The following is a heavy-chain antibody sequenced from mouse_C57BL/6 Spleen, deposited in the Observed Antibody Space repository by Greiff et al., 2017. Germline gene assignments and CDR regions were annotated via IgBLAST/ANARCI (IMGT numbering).Heavy chain of an antibody. D-gene: IGHD2-5*01. Sequence: QVQLQQPGAELVKPGASVKLSCKASGYTFTSYWMHWVKQRPGQGLEWIGMIHPNSGSTNYNEKFKSKATLTVDKSSSTAYMQRSSLTSEDSAVYYCARAPYSNYTWFAYWGQGTLVTVSA. J-gene: IGHJ3*01. CDR3: ARAPYSNYTWFAY. CDR2: IHPNSGST. CDR1: GYTFTSYW. V-gene: IGHV1-64*01.